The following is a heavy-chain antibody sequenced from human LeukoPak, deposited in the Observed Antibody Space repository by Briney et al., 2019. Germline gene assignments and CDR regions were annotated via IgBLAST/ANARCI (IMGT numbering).Heavy chain of an antibody. CDR3: ARDWGYCINGVCYAFDH. CDR2: INHSGST. Sequence: SETLSLTCAVYGGSFSGYYWSWIRQPPGKGLEWIGEINHSGSTNYNPSLTSRVTISVDTSKNHFSLRLSSVTAADTAVYYCARDWGYCINGVCYAFDHWGQGTLVTVSS. CDR1: GGSFSGYY. D-gene: IGHD2-8*01. V-gene: IGHV4-34*01. J-gene: IGHJ4*02.